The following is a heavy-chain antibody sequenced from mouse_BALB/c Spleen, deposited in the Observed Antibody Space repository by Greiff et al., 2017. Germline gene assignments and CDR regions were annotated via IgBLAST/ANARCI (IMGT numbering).Heavy chain of an antibody. V-gene: IGHV1S29*02. CDR2: TYPYNGGT. CDR3: ARPQLLFYAMDY. CDR1: GYTFTDYN. D-gene: IGHD2-1*01. Sequence: EVQLQQSGPELVKPGASVKISCKASGYTFTDYNMHWVKQSHGKSLEWIGYTYPYNGGTGYNQKFKSKATLTVDNSSSTAYMELRSLTSEDSAVYYCARPQLLFYAMDYWGQGTSVTVSS. J-gene: IGHJ4*01.